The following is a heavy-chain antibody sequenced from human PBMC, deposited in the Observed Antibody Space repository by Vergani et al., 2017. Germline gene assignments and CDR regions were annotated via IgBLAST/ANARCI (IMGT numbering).Heavy chain of an antibody. CDR3: AKDHCSSTSCHFDY. V-gene: IGHV3-23*01. CDR2: ISGSGGTT. D-gene: IGHD2-2*01. CDR1: GFTFSSYA. J-gene: IGHJ4*02. Sequence: EVQLLESGGGLVKPGGSLRLSCAASGFTFSSYAMSWVRQAPGKGLEWVSAISGSGGTTYYADSVKGRFTISRDNSKNTLYLQMNRLRAEDTAVYYCAKDHCSSTSCHFDYWGQGTLVTVSS.